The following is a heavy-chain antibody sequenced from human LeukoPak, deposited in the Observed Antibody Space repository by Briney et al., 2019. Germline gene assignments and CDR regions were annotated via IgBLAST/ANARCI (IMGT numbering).Heavy chain of an antibody. CDR2: FYYSGST. CDR1: GGSISSYY. V-gene: IGHV4-59*08. Sequence: SETLSLTCTVSGGSISSYYWSWIRQPPGKGLEWIGYFYYSGSTNYNPSLKSRVTISVDTSKNQFSLKLSSVTAADTAVYYCASERVGADNNWFDPWGQGTLVTVSS. J-gene: IGHJ5*02. CDR3: ASERVGADNNWFDP. D-gene: IGHD1-26*01.